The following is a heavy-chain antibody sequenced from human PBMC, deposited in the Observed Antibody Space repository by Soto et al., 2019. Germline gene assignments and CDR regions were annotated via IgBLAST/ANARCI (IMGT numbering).Heavy chain of an antibody. V-gene: IGHV1-18*01. CDR3: ARGGSSWSAEYYQH. Sequence: QVQLVQSGAEVKKPGASVKVSCKASGYTFSNYGISWVRQAPGQGPEWMGWISGYNGNTNYAQTLQGRVTMTTDTSTSTAYMELRSLRYDDTAVYDCARGGSSWSAEYYQHWGQDTQVIVSS. D-gene: IGHD6-13*01. J-gene: IGHJ1*01. CDR1: GYTFSNYG. CDR2: ISGYNGNT.